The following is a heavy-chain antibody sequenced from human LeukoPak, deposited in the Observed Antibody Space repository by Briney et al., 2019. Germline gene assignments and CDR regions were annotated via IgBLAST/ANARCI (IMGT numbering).Heavy chain of an antibody. J-gene: IGHJ4*02. CDR1: GFTFNDYP. V-gene: IGHV3-30*18. D-gene: IGHD1-26*01. Sequence: PGGSLSLTCAASGFTFNDYPMHWVRQAPGKGLEWVAVISYDGSNKYYADSVKGRFTISRDNSKNTLYLQMNSLRAEDTAVYYCAKVFYGGTAGYWDQGTLVTVSS. CDR2: ISYDGSNK. CDR3: AKVFYGGTAGY.